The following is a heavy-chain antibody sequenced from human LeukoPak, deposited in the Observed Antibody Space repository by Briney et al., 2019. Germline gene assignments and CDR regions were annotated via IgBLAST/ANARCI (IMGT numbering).Heavy chain of an antibody. J-gene: IGHJ5*02. CDR1: GGSLTTYA. D-gene: IGHD1-1*01. V-gene: IGHV4-4*07. CDR2: FYSSGTN. Sequence: SETLSLTCVVSGGSLTTYAWSWIRQSAGKGLEWIGRFYSSGTNYYNPSLKSRVSMSLDTFKKEASLEMRSVTAADTAVYYCARDGPGYFDTWGQGILVTVSS. CDR3: ARDGPGYFDT.